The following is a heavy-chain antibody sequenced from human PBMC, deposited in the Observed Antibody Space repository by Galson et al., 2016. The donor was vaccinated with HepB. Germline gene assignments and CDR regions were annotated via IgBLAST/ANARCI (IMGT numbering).Heavy chain of an antibody. CDR2: ISSRGGT. J-gene: IGHJ6*04. D-gene: IGHD3-22*01. Sequence: TLSLTCSVSGGSISRSDYYWSWIRHSAAKGLEWIGRISSRGGTNYNPSLKSRVSISADTSTNQFSLKLMTVTAADTAVYYCARDGLSRYGMDVWGKGTTVTVSS. V-gene: IGHV4-61*02. CDR3: ARDGLSRYGMDV. CDR1: GGSISRSDYY.